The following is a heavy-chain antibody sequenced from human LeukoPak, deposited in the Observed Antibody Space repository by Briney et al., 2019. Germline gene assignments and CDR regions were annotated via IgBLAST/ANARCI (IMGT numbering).Heavy chain of an antibody. J-gene: IGHJ4*02. Sequence: ASVKVSCKASGYTFTGYYIHWVRQAPGQGLEWVGWINPNSGGTNYAQKFQGRVTMTSDTSINTAYMELSRLRSDDTAMYYCASLNCNNGVCYNFDYWGQGTLVTVSS. V-gene: IGHV1-2*02. CDR3: ASLNCNNGVCYNFDY. D-gene: IGHD2-8*01. CDR2: INPNSGGT. CDR1: GYTFTGYY.